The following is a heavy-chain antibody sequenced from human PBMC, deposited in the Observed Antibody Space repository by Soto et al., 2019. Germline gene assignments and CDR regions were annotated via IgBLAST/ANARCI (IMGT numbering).Heavy chain of an antibody. D-gene: IGHD6-13*01. CDR1: GYTFSGHY. Sequence: QVQLVQSGAEVRKPGASVKVSCNVTGYTFSGHYLHWVRQAPGQGLEWMGWINPKSGGTNYAQKFQDTVTMTADTSVSAASMELTSLRYDATAVFYCARGLYSSPAYFFDSWGQGTLVTVSS. V-gene: IGHV1-2*02. CDR2: INPKSGGT. J-gene: IGHJ4*02. CDR3: ARGLYSSPAYFFDS.